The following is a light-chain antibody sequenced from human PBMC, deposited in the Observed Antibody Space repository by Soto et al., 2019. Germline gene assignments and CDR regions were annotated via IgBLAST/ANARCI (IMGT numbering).Light chain of an antibody. Sequence: QSALTQPASVSGSPGQSITIYCTGTSSDVGGYNFVSWYQQHPGKAPKVMIYDVSDRTSGVSDRFSGSKSGNTASLTISGLQAEDEADYYCTSYTSSSTVVVGGGTKLTVL. J-gene: IGLJ2*01. V-gene: IGLV2-14*03. CDR3: TSYTSSSTVV. CDR1: SSDVGGYNF. CDR2: DVS.